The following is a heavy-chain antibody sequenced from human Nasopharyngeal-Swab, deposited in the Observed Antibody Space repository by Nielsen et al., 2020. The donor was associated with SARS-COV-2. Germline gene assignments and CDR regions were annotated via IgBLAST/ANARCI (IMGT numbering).Heavy chain of an antibody. CDR2: INPDGSEK. Sequence: GGSLRLSCAASGFTFSSLWMSWVCQVPGKRLEWVADINPDGSEKFYVDSVKGRFTISRDNAKNSMSLQMNSLRVEDTAVYYCARDWSRAADVWGQGTMVTVSS. CDR1: GFTFSSLW. V-gene: IGHV3-7*01. J-gene: IGHJ3*01. CDR3: ARDWSRAADV. D-gene: IGHD2-15*01.